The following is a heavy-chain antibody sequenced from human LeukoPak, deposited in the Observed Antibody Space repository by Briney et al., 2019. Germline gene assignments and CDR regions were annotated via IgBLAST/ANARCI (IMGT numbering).Heavy chain of an antibody. CDR1: GYTFTSYG. Sequence: GASVKVSCKASGYTFTSYGISWVRQAPGQGLEWMGWISAYNGNTNYAQKLQGRVTMTTDTSTSTAYMELRSLRSDDTAVYYCARTPRNYYDSSGAEDYFDYWGQGTLVTVSS. D-gene: IGHD3-22*01. J-gene: IGHJ4*02. CDR2: ISAYNGNT. V-gene: IGHV1-18*01. CDR3: ARTPRNYYDSSGAEDYFDY.